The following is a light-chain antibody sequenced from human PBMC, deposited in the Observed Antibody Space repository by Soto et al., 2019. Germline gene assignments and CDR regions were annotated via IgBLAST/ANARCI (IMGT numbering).Light chain of an antibody. J-gene: IGKJ1*01. CDR2: GAS. CDR1: QSVSSSY. Sequence: EIVLTQSPGTLSWSPGERATLSCRASQSVSSSYLAWYQQKPGQAPRLLIYGASSRATGIPDRFSGSGSGTDFTLTISSLEPEDFAVYYCQQYGSSPTWTFGQGTKVEIK. CDR3: QQYGSSPTWT. V-gene: IGKV3-20*01.